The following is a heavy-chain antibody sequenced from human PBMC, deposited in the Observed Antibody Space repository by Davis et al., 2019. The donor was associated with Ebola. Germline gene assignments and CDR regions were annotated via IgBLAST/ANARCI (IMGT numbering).Heavy chain of an antibody. Sequence: SVKVSCKASGGTFSTYAINWVRQAPGQGLEWMGGIIPMFRSPNYAQKFQGRVTITADDSTKTVYMELSSLRSEDTAIYYCARVRTGYYYDSSDSPSWFDPWGQGTLVTVSS. V-gene: IGHV1-69*13. CDR2: IIPMFRSP. J-gene: IGHJ5*02. CDR1: GGTFSTYA. D-gene: IGHD3-22*01. CDR3: ARVRTGYYYDSSDSPSWFDP.